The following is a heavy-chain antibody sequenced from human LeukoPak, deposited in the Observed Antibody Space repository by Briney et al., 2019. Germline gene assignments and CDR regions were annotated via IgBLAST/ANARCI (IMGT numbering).Heavy chain of an antibody. CDR1: GYTFTGHY. CDR3: ASVVSGTAYLRYDY. Sequence: ASVKVSCKASGYTFTGHYMHWVRQAPGQGLEWMGWINPNSSVTNYAQKFQGRVTLTTDTSISTAYMELSRLKSDDTAIYYCASVVSGTAYLRYDYWGQGTLVTVSS. CDR2: INPNSSVT. J-gene: IGHJ4*02. V-gene: IGHV1-2*02. D-gene: IGHD3/OR15-3a*01.